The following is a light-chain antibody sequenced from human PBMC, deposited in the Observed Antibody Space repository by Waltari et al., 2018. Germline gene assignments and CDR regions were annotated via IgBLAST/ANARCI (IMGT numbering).Light chain of an antibody. CDR1: SSNIGNNY. CDR2: DNN. J-gene: IGLJ2*01. CDR3: GTWDSSLSATV. V-gene: IGLV1-51*01. Sequence: QSVLTQPPSVSAAPGQKVTISCSGSSSNIGNNYVSWYQQLPGTAPKLLIYDNNKRPPGIPDRFSGSQSGTSATLGITGLQTGDEADYYCGTWDSSLSATVFGGGTKLTVL.